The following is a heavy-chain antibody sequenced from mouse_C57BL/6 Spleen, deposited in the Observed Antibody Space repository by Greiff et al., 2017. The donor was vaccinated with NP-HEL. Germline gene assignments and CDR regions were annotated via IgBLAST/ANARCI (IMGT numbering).Heavy chain of an antibody. V-gene: IGHV3-1*01. CDR2: ISYSGST. J-gene: IGHJ3*01. CDR1: GYSITSGYD. D-gene: IGHD1-1*02. CDR3: ASRDYGSWFAY. Sequence: EVQLQESGPGMVKPSQSLSLTCTVTGYSITSGYDWHWIRHFPGNKLEWMGYISYSGSTNYNPSLKSRISITHDTSKNHFFLKLNSVTTEDTATYYCASRDYGSWFAYWGQGTLVTVSA.